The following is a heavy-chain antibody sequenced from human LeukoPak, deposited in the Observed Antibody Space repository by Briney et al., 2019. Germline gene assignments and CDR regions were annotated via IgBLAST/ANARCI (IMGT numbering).Heavy chain of an antibody. J-gene: IGHJ4*02. Sequence: ASVKVSCKASGYTFTGYYMHWVRQAPGQGLEWMGWINPNSGGTNYAQKFQGRVTITADKSASTAYMELSSLRSEDTAVYYCAISRDGYNHFDYWGQGTLVTVSS. CDR2: INPNSGGT. CDR3: AISRDGYNHFDY. CDR1: GYTFTGYY. D-gene: IGHD5-24*01. V-gene: IGHV1-2*02.